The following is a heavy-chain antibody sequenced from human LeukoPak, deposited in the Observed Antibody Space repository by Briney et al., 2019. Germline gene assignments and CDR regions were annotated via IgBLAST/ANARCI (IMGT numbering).Heavy chain of an antibody. CDR1: GYTFTSYG. CDR2: ISAYNGNT. D-gene: IGHD5-12*01. J-gene: IGHJ5*02. Sequence: ASVKVSCKASGYTFTSYGISWVRQAPGQGLEWMGWISAYNGNTNYAQKLQGRVTMTTDTSTSTAYMELRSLRSDDTAVYYCARDWIYEGSPPHNWFDPWGQGTLVTVSS. CDR3: ARDWIYEGSPPHNWFDP. V-gene: IGHV1-18*01.